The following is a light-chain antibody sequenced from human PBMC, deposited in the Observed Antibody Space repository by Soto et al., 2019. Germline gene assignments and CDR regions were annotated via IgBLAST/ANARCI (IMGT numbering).Light chain of an antibody. V-gene: IGLV1-51*01. Sequence: QSVLTQPPSVSAAPGQKVTISCSGSSSNIGNNYVSWYQQLPGTAPKLLIYDNNNRPSGIPDRFSGAKSGTSATLGITGLQTGEEADYYCGTWDSSLSAVVFGGGTKLTVL. CDR1: SSNIGNNY. J-gene: IGLJ2*01. CDR3: GTWDSSLSAVV. CDR2: DNN.